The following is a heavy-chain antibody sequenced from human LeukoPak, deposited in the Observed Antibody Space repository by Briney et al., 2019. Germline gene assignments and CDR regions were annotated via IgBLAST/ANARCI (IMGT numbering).Heavy chain of an antibody. J-gene: IGHJ4*02. Sequence: RGSLRLSCAASGFSFSTQRMHWDRQLPGKGLVWVSRISPAGSTTSYADSVKGRFTVSRDNAKNTLYLQVNNLRAEDTAVYYCARGPNSNWSGLDFWGQGTLLTVSS. V-gene: IGHV3-74*01. CDR2: ISPAGSTT. CDR3: ARGPNSNWSGLDF. D-gene: IGHD6-6*01. CDR1: GFSFSTQR.